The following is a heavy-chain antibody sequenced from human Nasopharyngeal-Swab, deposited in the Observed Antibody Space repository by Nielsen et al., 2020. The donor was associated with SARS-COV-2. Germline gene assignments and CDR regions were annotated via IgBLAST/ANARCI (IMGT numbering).Heavy chain of an antibody. V-gene: IGHV3-15*01. J-gene: IGHJ6*02. CDR3: TTEGGKYYDFWSGYYGYYGMDV. CDR2: IKSKTDGGTT. D-gene: IGHD3-3*01. Sequence: WIRQPPGKGLEWVGRIKSKTDGGTTDYAAPVKGRFTISRDDSKNKLYLQMNSLKTEDTAVYYCTTEGGKYYDFWSGYYGYYGMDVWGQGTTVTVSS.